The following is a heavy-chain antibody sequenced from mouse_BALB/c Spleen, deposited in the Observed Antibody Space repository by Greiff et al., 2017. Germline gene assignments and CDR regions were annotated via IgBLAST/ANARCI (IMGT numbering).Heavy chain of an antibody. Sequence: VQLHQSGAELVRPGASVTLSCKASGYTFTDYEMHWVKQTPVHGLEWIGAIDPETGGTAYNQKFKGKATLTADKSSSTAYMELRSLTSEDSAVYYCTRLLLWLRQYAMDYWGQGTSVTVSS. D-gene: IGHD2-9*01. V-gene: IGHV1-15*01. J-gene: IGHJ4*01. CDR3: TRLLLWLRQYAMDY. CDR2: IDPETGGT. CDR1: GYTFTDYE.